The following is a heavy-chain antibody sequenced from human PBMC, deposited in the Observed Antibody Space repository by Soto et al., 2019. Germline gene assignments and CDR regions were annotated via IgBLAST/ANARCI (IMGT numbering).Heavy chain of an antibody. V-gene: IGHV3-23*01. Sequence: EVQLLQSGGGLVQPGGSLTLSCGVSGFPFAPSTMSWVRQAPGKGLEWVSNISVSVGSTYSADSVQGRFTVSSDISDNILFLRMTSLTADDTSVYFCAKRDVPHSTSNAYFYDHWGRGVLVTVSS. CDR2: ISVSVGST. J-gene: IGHJ4*02. CDR3: AKRDVPHSTSNAYFYDH. CDR1: GFPFAPST. D-gene: IGHD2-21*02.